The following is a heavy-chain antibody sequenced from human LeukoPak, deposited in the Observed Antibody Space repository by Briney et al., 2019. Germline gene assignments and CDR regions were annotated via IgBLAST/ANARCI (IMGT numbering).Heavy chain of an antibody. CDR1: GFTFSGSA. J-gene: IGHJ4*02. V-gene: IGHV3-73*01. CDR3: TSLLDSGDYDGVRPNDY. CDR2: IRSIANNYAT. Sequence: GGSLRLSCAASGFTFSGSAMHWVRQASGKGLEWVGRIRSIANNYATAYAASVKGRFTISRDDSRNTAYLQVNSLRTEDTAVYYCTSLLDSGDYDGVRPNDYWGQGTLVTVSS. D-gene: IGHD4-23*01.